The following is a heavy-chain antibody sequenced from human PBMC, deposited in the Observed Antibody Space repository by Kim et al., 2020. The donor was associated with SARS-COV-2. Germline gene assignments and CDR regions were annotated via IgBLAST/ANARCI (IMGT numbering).Heavy chain of an antibody. CDR2: IFYSGAT. D-gene: IGHD3-16*01. CDR1: GGSINNYY. Sequence: SETLSLTCTVSGGSINNYYWNWIRQPPGNGLEYIGDIFYSGATHYNPSLKSRVTISLDASKNQFSLKLSSVTAADTAVYYCARIYARTIDYWGLGTLVTVSS. J-gene: IGHJ4*02. CDR3: ARIYARTIDY. V-gene: IGHV4-59*01.